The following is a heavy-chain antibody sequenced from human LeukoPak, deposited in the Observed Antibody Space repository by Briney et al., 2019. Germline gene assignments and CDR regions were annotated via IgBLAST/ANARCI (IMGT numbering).Heavy chain of an antibody. V-gene: IGHV3-20*04. CDR1: GFTFDDYG. J-gene: IGHJ4*02. Sequence: GGSLRLSCAASGFTFDDYGMNWVRQAPGKGLEWVSGINWNGGSTGYADSVKGRFTISRDNAKNSLYLQMNSLRAEDTAVYYCARGGSGYSYGKIDYWGQGTLVTVSS. CDR3: ARGGSGYSYGKIDY. D-gene: IGHD5-18*01. CDR2: INWNGGST.